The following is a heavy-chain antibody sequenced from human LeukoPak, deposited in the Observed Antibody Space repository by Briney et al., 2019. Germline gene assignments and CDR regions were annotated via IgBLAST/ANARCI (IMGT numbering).Heavy chain of an antibody. Sequence: GGSLRLSCAASDFTFSSYAMSWVRQAPGKGLEWVSAISGSGGITYHADSVKGRFTISRDNSKNTVYLQMNSLRAEDTALYYCAKDIRGSTSWYGLDYWGQGTLVTVSS. CDR1: DFTFSSYA. D-gene: IGHD6-13*01. J-gene: IGHJ4*02. CDR3: AKDIRGSTSWYGLDY. V-gene: IGHV3-23*01. CDR2: ISGSGGIT.